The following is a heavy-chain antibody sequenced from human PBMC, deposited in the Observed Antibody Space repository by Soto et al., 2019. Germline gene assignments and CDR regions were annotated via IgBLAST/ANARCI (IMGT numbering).Heavy chain of an antibody. D-gene: IGHD3-16*01. CDR3: AHIMITYGGVSALDAFDI. Sequence: QITLKESGPTLVDPTQTLTLTCSFSGFSLSTYRVGVAWIRQPPGKALEWLAIIYWDDDRRYSPSLKTRLAIPKDTSKNPVVLTMTNLDPGDTATYYCAHIMITYGGVSALDAFDIWGQGTMVTVSS. J-gene: IGHJ3*02. V-gene: IGHV2-5*02. CDR1: GFSLSTYRVG. CDR2: IYWDDDR.